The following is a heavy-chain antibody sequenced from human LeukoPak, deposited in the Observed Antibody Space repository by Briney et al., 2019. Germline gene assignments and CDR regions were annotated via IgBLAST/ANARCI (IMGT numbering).Heavy chain of an antibody. CDR3: ASGTVTPPGREPNPTYDY. D-gene: IGHD4-17*01. CDR2: INAGNGNT. V-gene: IGHV1-3*01. CDR1: GYTFTSYA. Sequence: ASVKVSCKASGYTFTSYAMHWVRQAPGQRLEWMGWINAGNGNTKYSQKFQGRVTITRDTSASTAYMELSSLRSEDTAVYYCASGTVTPPGREPNPTYDYWGQGTLVTVSS. J-gene: IGHJ4*02.